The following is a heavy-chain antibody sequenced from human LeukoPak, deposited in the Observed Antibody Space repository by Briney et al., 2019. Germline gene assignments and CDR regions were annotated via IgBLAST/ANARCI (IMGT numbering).Heavy chain of an antibody. V-gene: IGHV4-59*01. CDR3: ARARYYYEI. Sequence: SETLSLTCTVSGGSINSYYWSWIRQPPGKGLEWIGYIFYSGSTNCNPSLKSRVTISVDTSKNQFSLNLRSVTAADTAVYYCARARYYYEIWGQGTMVTVSS. CDR2: IFYSGST. D-gene: IGHD3-10*01. CDR1: GGSINSYY. J-gene: IGHJ3*02.